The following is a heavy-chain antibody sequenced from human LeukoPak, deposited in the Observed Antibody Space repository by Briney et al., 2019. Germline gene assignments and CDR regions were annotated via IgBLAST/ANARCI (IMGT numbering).Heavy chain of an antibody. D-gene: IGHD3-22*01. CDR1: GFTFDDYT. Sequence: PGGSLRLSCAASGFTFDDYTMHWVRQAPGKGLEWVSLISWDGGSAYYADSVKGRFTISRDNSKNSLYLQMNSLRTEDTALYYCAKDTVPYYYDSSGYDPGYMDVWGKGTTVTVSS. CDR2: ISWDGGSA. V-gene: IGHV3-43*01. CDR3: AKDTVPYYYDSSGYDPGYMDV. J-gene: IGHJ6*03.